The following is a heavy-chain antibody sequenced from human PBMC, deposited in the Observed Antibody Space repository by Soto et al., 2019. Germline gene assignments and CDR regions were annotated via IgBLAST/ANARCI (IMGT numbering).Heavy chain of an antibody. CDR2: TSASEDRT. D-gene: IGHD3-3*01. Sequence: PGGSLRLSCAASGFTFSSSAMNWVRQAPGKGLEWVSITSASEDRTNYADFVRGRFTVSRDNPKNTLYLEMNSLRVDDTAMYFCARIGGYPFIWGQGILVTVSS. J-gene: IGHJ4*02. CDR1: GFTFSSSA. V-gene: IGHV3-23*01. CDR3: ARIGGYPFI.